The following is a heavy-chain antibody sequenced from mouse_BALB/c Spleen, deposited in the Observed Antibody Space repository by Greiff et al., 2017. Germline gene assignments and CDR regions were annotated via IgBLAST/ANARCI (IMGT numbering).Heavy chain of an antibody. J-gene: IGHJ3*01. CDR3: AGGYGKGTWFAY. Sequence: EVKLMESGGGLVKPGGSLKLSCAASGFTFSDYYMYWVRQTPEKRLEWVATISDGGSYTYYPDSVKGRFTISRDNAKNNLYLQMSSLKSEDTAMYYCAGGYGKGTWFAYWGQGTLVTVSA. V-gene: IGHV5-4*02. CDR2: ISDGGSYT. D-gene: IGHD1-2*01. CDR1: GFTFSDYY.